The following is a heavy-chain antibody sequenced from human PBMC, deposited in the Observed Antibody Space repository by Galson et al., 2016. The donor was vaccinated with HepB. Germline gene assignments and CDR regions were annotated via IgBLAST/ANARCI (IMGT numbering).Heavy chain of an antibody. CDR2: PRHKRYSYST. J-gene: IGHJ4*02. CDR1: GFTFSDHY. V-gene: IGHV3-72*01. CDR3: GGVRGATDGYNPYDS. D-gene: IGHD5-24*01. Sequence: SLRLSCAASGFTFSDHYIDWVRQAPGKGLEWIGRPRHKRYSYSTEYAASVKGRFSVSRDASKDSLYLQMNSLETDDTAFYYCGGVRGATDGYNPYDSWGQGTLVTVSS.